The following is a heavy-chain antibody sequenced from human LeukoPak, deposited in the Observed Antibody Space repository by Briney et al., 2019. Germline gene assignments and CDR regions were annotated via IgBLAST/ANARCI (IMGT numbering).Heavy chain of an antibody. CDR3: AKDPDQWELLGSHFDY. J-gene: IGHJ4*02. CDR1: GFTFSSYA. V-gene: IGHV3-30*02. D-gene: IGHD1-26*01. Sequence: GGSLRLSCAASGFTFSSYAMSWVRQAPGKGLEWVAFIRYDGSNKYYADSVKGRFTISRDNSKNTLYLQMNSLRAEDTAVYYCAKDPDQWELLGSHFDYWGQGTLVTVSS. CDR2: IRYDGSNK.